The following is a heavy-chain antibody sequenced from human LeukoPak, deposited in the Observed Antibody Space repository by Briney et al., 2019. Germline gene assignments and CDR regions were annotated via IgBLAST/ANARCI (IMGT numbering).Heavy chain of an antibody. CDR2: INPSGSST. Sequence: ASVKVSCKASGYSFTSHYMHWVRQAPGQGLEWLGLINPSGSSTLYAQKFQGRVTMTRDMSTTTDYMELSSLRSEDTAVYYCARAYTAMILDYWGQGALVTVSS. V-gene: IGHV1-46*01. J-gene: IGHJ4*02. D-gene: IGHD5-18*01. CDR1: GYSFTSHY. CDR3: ARAYTAMILDY.